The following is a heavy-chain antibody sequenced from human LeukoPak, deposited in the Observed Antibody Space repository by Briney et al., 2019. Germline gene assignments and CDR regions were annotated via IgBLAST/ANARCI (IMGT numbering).Heavy chain of an antibody. J-gene: IGHJ4*02. CDR3: AKKVGLVSAPLYYFDV. D-gene: IGHD5/OR15-5a*01. CDR1: GFTFSSYA. Sequence: PGGSLRLSCAASGFTFSSYAMSWVRQAPGKGLEWVSAISGPGGSWDYADPVKGRFTISRDNSKNTLFLQMNSLRAEDTAIYYCAKKVGLVSAPLYYFDVWGQGTLVTVSS. CDR2: ISGPGGSW. V-gene: IGHV3-23*01.